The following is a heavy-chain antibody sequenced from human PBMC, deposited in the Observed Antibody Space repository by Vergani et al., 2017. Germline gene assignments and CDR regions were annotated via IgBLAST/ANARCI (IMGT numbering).Heavy chain of an antibody. Sequence: QVQLHESGPGLVKPSETLSLICSVSGVSMQSGSFYWTWIRQTAERRLEWMGRVYPSGTTNYNPSLNGRVTISVDTSKNQFSLKLTSVTAADTAVYYCARDNLGHCSGGRCYDVEYFHLWGQGTLVTVSS. J-gene: IGHJ1*01. CDR3: ARDNLGHCSGGRCYDVEYFHL. CDR2: VYPSGTT. CDR1: GVSMQSGSFY. D-gene: IGHD2-15*01. V-gene: IGHV4-61*02.